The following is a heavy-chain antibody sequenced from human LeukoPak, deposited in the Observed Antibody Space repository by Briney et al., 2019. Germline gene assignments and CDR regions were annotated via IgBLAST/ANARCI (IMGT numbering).Heavy chain of an antibody. CDR2: INHSGST. CDR1: GGSFSGYY. J-gene: IGHJ4*02. CDR3: ARGYWNYKNIDY. V-gene: IGHV4-34*01. Sequence: KPSETLSLTCAVYGGSFSGYYWSWIRQPPGKGLEWIGEINHSGSTNYNPSLKSRVTISVDTSKNQFSLKLSSVTAADTAVYYCARGYWNYKNIDYWGQGTLVTVSS. D-gene: IGHD1-7*01.